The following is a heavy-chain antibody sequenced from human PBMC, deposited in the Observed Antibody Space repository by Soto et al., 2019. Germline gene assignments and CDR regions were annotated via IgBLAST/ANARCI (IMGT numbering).Heavy chain of an antibody. J-gene: IGHJ4*02. V-gene: IGHV3-74*01. Sequence: EVQLVESGGGSVQPGGSLRLSRVASGITFTNYWMHWVRQVPGKGLVWVARVDSDGRGTSYADFVKGRFTISRDNAKNTLYLQMNSLRVEDTAMYYCGTVFEHWGQGIAVTVSS. CDR3: GTVFEH. CDR2: VDSDGRGT. CDR1: GITFTNYW.